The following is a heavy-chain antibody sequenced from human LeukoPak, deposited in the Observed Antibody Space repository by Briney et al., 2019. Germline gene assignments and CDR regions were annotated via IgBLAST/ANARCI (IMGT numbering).Heavy chain of an antibody. Sequence: SETLSLTCSVSGGSISRSNYYWGWIRQPPGKGLEWIGSISYSGDTYYNSSLESRVTISVDTSKSQFSLKVISVSATDTAVYYCARGPPFEFWGQGTLVTVSS. CDR1: GGSISRSNYY. V-gene: IGHV4-39*01. CDR3: ARGPPFEF. J-gene: IGHJ5*01. CDR2: ISYSGDT.